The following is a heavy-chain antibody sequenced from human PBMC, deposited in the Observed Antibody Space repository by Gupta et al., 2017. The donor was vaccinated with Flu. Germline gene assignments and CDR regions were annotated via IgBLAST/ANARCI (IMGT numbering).Heavy chain of an antibody. J-gene: IGHJ5*02. CDR2: INAGNGNT. Sequence: QVQLVQSGAEVKKPGASVKVSCKASGYTFTSYAMHWVRQAPGQRLEWMGWINAGNGNTKYSQKFQGRVTITRDTSASTAYMELSSLRSEDTAVYYCARDFVITIFGVVIIGGWFDPWGQGTLVTVSS. V-gene: IGHV1-3*01. CDR1: GYTFTSYA. D-gene: IGHD3-3*01. CDR3: ARDFVITIFGVVIIGGWFDP.